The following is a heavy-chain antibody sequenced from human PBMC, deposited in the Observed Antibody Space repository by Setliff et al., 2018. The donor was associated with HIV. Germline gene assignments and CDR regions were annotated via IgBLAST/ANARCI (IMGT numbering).Heavy chain of an antibody. J-gene: IGHJ4*02. Sequence: SETLSLTCTVSGDSIRNDYWTWIRQPPEKGLEWIASISYSGDTNYNPSLMGRVTMSLDVSKNQISLRLTSVIAADTAVYHCARGHEWLRNWGQGALVTVSS. CDR3: ARGHEWLRN. D-gene: IGHD5-12*01. CDR1: GDSIRNDY. CDR2: ISYSGDT. V-gene: IGHV4-59*01.